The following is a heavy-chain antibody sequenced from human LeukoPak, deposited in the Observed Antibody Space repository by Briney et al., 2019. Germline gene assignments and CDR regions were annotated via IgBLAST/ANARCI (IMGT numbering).Heavy chain of an antibody. CDR2: IYASGST. CDR1: GGSISSGSYY. CDR3: ARGGLGGITMVRGVIAT. V-gene: IGHV4-61*02. Sequence: PSETLSLTCTVSGGSISSGSYYWSWIRQPAGKGLEWIGRIYASGSTNYNPSLKSRVTISVDTSKNQFSLKLSSVTAADTAVYYCARGGLGGITMVRGVIATWGQGTLVTVSS. D-gene: IGHD3-10*01. J-gene: IGHJ5*02.